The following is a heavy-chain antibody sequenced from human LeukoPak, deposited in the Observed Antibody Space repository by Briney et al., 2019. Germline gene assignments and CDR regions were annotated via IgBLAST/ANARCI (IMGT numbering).Heavy chain of an antibody. CDR1: GFTVSSHY. V-gene: IGHV3-53*04. Sequence: GGSLRLSCAASGFTVSSHYMTWVRQAPGKGLEWVSVIYSDGSTYYADAVKGRFTLSRHISKNTLFFQMSSLRAEDTAMYYCVKLSPYSGYDYWGQGTLVTVSS. J-gene: IGHJ4*02. D-gene: IGHD5-12*01. CDR2: IYSDGST. CDR3: VKLSPYSGYDY.